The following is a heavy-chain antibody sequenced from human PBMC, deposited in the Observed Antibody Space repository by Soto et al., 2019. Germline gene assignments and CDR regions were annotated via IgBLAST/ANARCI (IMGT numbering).Heavy chain of an antibody. CDR2: ISPNKGHT. V-gene: IGHV1-18*04. J-gene: IGHJ4*02. CDR1: GYTFTNYG. Sequence: QVQLLQSGAEVKKPGASVKVSCTTSGYTFTNYGITWVRQAPGQGLEWMGWISPNKGHTNYAQKLQGRVTLTTDTSTRTAYMELRSLTSDDTAGYYWARYDHGYYVRLTDFWGQGTLVTVSS. CDR3: ARYDHGYYVRLTDF. D-gene: IGHD3-22*01.